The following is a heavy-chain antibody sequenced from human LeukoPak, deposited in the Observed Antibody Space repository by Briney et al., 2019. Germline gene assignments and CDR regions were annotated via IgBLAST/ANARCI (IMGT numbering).Heavy chain of an antibody. CDR2: IKQDGSEK. Sequence: PGGSLRLSCAASGFTFSTYWMSWVRQAPGKGLGWVANIKQDGSEKYYVDSVKGRFTISRDNAKNSLYLQMNSLRAEDTAVYYCARDGLGSDFGYYHYYMDVWGKGTTVTVSS. J-gene: IGHJ6*03. V-gene: IGHV3-7*01. CDR3: ARDGLGSDFGYYHYYMDV. D-gene: IGHD3/OR15-3a*01. CDR1: GFTFSTYW.